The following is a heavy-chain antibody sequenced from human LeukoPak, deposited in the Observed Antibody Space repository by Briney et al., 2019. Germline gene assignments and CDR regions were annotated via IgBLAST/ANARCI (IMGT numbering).Heavy chain of an antibody. J-gene: IGHJ6*03. D-gene: IGHD2-21*01. V-gene: IGHV1-2*02. CDR3: ARGVVWNYYYYMDV. Sequence: ASVKVSCKASGYTFTSYGISWVRQAPGQGLEWMGWINPNSGGTNYAQKFQGRVTMTRDTSISTAYMELSRLRSDDTAVYYCARGVVWNYYYYMDVWGKGTTVTVSS. CDR2: INPNSGGT. CDR1: GYTFTSYG.